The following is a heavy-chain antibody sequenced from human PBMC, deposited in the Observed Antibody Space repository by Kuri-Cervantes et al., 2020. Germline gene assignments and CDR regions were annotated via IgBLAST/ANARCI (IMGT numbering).Heavy chain of an antibody. J-gene: IGHJ4*02. V-gene: IGHV4-39*01. Sequence: ESLKISCTVSGGSISSSSYYWGWIRQPPGKGLEWIGNIYYSGSTYYNPSLKSRVTISVDTSKNQFSLKLSSVTAADTAVYYCARRGYYYDSSGYRAYYFDYWGQGTLVTVSS. CDR1: GGSISSSSYY. CDR3: ARRGYYYDSSGYRAYYFDY. CDR2: IYYSGST. D-gene: IGHD3-22*01.